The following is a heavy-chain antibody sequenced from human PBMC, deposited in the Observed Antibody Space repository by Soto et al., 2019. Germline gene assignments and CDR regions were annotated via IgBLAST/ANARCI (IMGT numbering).Heavy chain of an antibody. CDR3: ARGIQLWLPDAFDI. D-gene: IGHD5-18*01. V-gene: IGHV3-7*01. CDR2: IKQDGSEK. J-gene: IGHJ3*02. Sequence: EVQLVESGGGLGQPGGSLRLSCAASGCTFRSYWMSWVRQAPGKGLEWVANIKQDGSEKYYVDSVKGRFTISRDNAKNALYLQMNRLRAEDTAVYYCARGIQLWLPDAFDIWGQGTMVTVSS. CDR1: GCTFRSYW.